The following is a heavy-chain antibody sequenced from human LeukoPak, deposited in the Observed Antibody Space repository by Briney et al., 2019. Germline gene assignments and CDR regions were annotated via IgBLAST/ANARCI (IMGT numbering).Heavy chain of an antibody. CDR1: GFTFSSYG. J-gene: IGHJ4*02. CDR3: AKDPSLWFGEFYFDY. D-gene: IGHD3-10*01. Sequence: TGGSLRLSCAASGFTFSSYGMHWVRQAPGKGLEWVAVISYDGSNKYYADSVKGRFTISRDNSKNTLYLQMNSLRAEDTAVYYCAKDPSLWFGEFYFDYWGQGTLVTVSS. V-gene: IGHV3-30*18. CDR2: ISYDGSNK.